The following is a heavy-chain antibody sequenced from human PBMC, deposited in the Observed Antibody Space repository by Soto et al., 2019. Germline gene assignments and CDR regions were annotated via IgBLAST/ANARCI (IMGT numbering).Heavy chain of an antibody. J-gene: IGHJ6*03. CDR2: INPNGGVT. D-gene: IGHD5-12*01. Sequence: QVPLVQSGAEVRKPGASVTVSCRSSGDSFNDYYIHWVRQAPGQGFEWMGWINPNGGVTKYAQKFQGWVSMTRDTSIRTVYMQLNRLRSDDTAVYYCARESGGATATLDYYYFYMDVWGTGTTVTVSS. CDR1: GDSFNDYY. V-gene: IGHV1-2*04. CDR3: ARESGGATATLDYYYFYMDV.